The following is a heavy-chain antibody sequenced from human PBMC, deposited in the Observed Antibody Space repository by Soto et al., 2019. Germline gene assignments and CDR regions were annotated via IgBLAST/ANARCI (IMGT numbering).Heavy chain of an antibody. Sequence: ASVKVSCKASGGTFSSYAISWVRQAPGQGLEWMGGIIPKSGSIRYAQKFQGRVIMTTDTSTSTAYMEVRSLRSDDTAVYYCVKDRDSNSWPSRDVWGPGTTVTVSS. J-gene: IGHJ6*01. D-gene: IGHD3-22*01. CDR3: VKDRDSNSWPSRDV. CDR1: GGTFSSYA. V-gene: IGHV1-18*01. CDR2: IIPKSGSI.